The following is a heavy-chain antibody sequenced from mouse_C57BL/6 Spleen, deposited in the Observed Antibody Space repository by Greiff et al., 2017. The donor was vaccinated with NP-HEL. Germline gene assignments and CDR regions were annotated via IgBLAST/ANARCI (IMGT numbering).Heavy chain of an antibody. V-gene: IGHV1-53*01. CDR2: INPSNGGT. J-gene: IGHJ1*03. CDR3: ARWGYYYGSSYPYFDV. CDR1: GYTFTSYW. D-gene: IGHD1-1*01. Sequence: QVQLHQPGTELVKPGASVKLSCKASGYTFTSYWMHWVKQRPGQGLEWIGNINPSNGGTNYNEKFKSKATLTVDKSSSTAYMQLSSLTSEDSAVYYCARWGYYYGSSYPYFDVWGTGTTVTVSS.